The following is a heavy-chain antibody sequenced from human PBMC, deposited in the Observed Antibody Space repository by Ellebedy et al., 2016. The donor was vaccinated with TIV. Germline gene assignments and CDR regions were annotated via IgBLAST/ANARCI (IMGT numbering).Heavy chain of an antibody. J-gene: IGHJ4*02. CDR3: ARDGSDCSSTSCYNTDY. V-gene: IGHV3-11*04. D-gene: IGHD2-2*01. Sequence: GGSLRLSXAASGFTFSDYYMSWIRQAPGKGLEWVSYISSSGSTIYYADSVKGRFTISRDNAKNSLYLQMNSLRAEDTAVYYCARDGSDCSSTSCYNTDYWGQGTLVTVSS. CDR2: ISSSGSTI. CDR1: GFTFSDYY.